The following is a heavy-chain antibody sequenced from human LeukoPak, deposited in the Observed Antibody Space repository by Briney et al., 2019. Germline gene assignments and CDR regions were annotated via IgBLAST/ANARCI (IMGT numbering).Heavy chain of an antibody. D-gene: IGHD3-10*01. Sequence: GGSLRLSCAASGFTVSSNYMSWVRQAPGKGLEWVSVIYSGGSTYYADSVKGRFTISRDNSKNTLYLQMNSLRAEDTAVYYCARSAGKEFFDYWGQGTLVTVSS. CDR3: ARSAGKEFFDY. V-gene: IGHV3-53*01. CDR2: IYSGGST. CDR1: GFTVSSNY. J-gene: IGHJ4*02.